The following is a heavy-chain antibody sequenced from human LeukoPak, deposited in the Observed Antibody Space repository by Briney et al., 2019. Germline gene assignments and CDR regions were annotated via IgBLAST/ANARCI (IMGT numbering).Heavy chain of an antibody. CDR1: GGSISSYY. Sequence: SETLSLTCTVSGGSISSYYWSWIRQPPGKGLEWIGYIYYSGSTNYNPSLKSRVTISVDTSKNQFSLKLSSVTAADTAVYYCARADIAVAAYFDYWGQGTLVTVSS. J-gene: IGHJ4*02. D-gene: IGHD6-19*01. V-gene: IGHV4-59*12. CDR3: ARADIAVAAYFDY. CDR2: IYYSGST.